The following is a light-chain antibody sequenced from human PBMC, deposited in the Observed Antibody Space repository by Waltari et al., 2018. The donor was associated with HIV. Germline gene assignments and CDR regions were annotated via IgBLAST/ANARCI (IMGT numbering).Light chain of an antibody. V-gene: IGLV2-11*01. Sequence: QAGLTQARPMSGSPWQWVSISCHSKRRACGFSNLCSMYQRHPGKAPKLIIFDVDQLPSGVPARFSGSKSGNTASLTISGLQADDEAEYYCCSYVNTRTPGVFGGGTQVTVL. CDR2: DVD. CDR1: RRACGFSNL. J-gene: IGLJ3*02. CDR3: CSYVNTRTPGV.